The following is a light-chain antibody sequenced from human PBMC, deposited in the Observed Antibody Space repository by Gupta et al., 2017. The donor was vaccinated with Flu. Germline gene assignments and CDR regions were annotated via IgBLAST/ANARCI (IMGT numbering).Light chain of an antibody. V-gene: IGKV3-20*01. J-gene: IGKJ2*01. CDR1: PSVSSRY. CDR2: GAS. Sequence: PGTPAVTAVERATLSCSASPSVSSRYLAWYQQKPGQAPRLLSYGASSRATGIPDSFSGSGSGTDFTLTISRLEPEVFAVYYGQQYGSSPPYIFGQGTKLEIK. CDR3: QQYGSSPPYI.